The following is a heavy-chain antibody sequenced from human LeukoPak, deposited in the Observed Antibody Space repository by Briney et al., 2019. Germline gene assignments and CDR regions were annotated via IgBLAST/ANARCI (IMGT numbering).Heavy chain of an antibody. J-gene: IGHJ4*02. D-gene: IGHD1-26*01. Sequence: PGGSLRLSCAASGFTFSSYAMSWVRQAPGRGLEWVSTISGSSGSTDYADSVRGRFTVSRDNPRNTLYLQMHSLRADDTAVYYCAKGLSATSMGIDYWGQGTLVTVSS. CDR1: GFTFSSYA. CDR3: AKGLSATSMGIDY. CDR2: ISGSSGST. V-gene: IGHV3-23*01.